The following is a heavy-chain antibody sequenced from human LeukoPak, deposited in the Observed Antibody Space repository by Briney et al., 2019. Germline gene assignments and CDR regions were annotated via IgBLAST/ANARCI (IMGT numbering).Heavy chain of an antibody. CDR1: GFSLSTSGMC. D-gene: IGHD6-13*01. V-gene: IGHV2-70*11. Sequence: ESGSALVKPTQTLTLTCTFSGFSLSTSGMCVSWIRQPPGKALEWLARIDWDDDKYYSTSLKTRLTISKDTSKNQVVLTMTNMDPVDTATYYCARITPAGRQLDYWGQGTLVTVSS. J-gene: IGHJ4*02. CDR2: IDWDDDK. CDR3: ARITPAGRQLDY.